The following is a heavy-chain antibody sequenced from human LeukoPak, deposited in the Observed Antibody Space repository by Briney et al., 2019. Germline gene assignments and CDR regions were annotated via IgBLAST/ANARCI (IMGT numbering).Heavy chain of an antibody. V-gene: IGHV3-23*01. CDR3: AKGGADYDFWSGYYSFLDY. Sequence: GGSLRLSCAASGFTFSSYAMCWVRQAPGKGLEWVSAISGSGGSTYYADSVKGRFTISRDNSKNTLYLQMNSLRAEDTAVYYCAKGGADYDFWSGYYSFLDYWGQGTLVTVSS. D-gene: IGHD3-3*01. CDR1: GFTFSSYA. J-gene: IGHJ4*02. CDR2: ISGSGGST.